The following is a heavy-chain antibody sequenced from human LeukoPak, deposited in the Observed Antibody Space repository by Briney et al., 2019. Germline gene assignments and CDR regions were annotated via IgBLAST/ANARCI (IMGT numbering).Heavy chain of an antibody. CDR3: AGCGGDCYSPDS. CDR1: GFTFSSYW. Sequence: GGSLRLSCAASGFTFSSYWMHWVRQAPGEGLVWVSRISTDGTSTSYADSVKGRFTISRDNAKNTLYLQMNSLRAEDTAVYYCAGCGGDCYSPDSWGQGALVTVSS. J-gene: IGHJ4*02. V-gene: IGHV3-74*01. CDR2: ISTDGTST. D-gene: IGHD2-21*01.